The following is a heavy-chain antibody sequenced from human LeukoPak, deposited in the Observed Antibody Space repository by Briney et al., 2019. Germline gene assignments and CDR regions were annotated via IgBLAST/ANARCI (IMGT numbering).Heavy chain of an antibody. J-gene: IGHJ2*01. CDR1: GGSVSSGSYY. Sequence: SKTLSLTCTVSGGSVSSGSYYWSWIRQPPGKGLEWIGYIYYSGSTNYNPSLKSRVTISVDTSKNQFSLKLSSVTAADTAVYYCARIPYSSGWYIWYFDLWGRGTLVTVSS. V-gene: IGHV4-61*01. CDR3: ARIPYSSGWYIWYFDL. CDR2: IYYSGST. D-gene: IGHD6-19*01.